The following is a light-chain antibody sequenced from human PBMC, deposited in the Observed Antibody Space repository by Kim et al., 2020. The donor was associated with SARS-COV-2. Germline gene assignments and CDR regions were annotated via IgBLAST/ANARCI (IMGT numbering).Light chain of an antibody. V-gene: IGKV3-11*01. Sequence: EIVLTQSPATLSLSPGERAILSCRASQSVGSSLAWYQQKPGQAPRLLIYDASNRATGIPARFSGSGSGTDFTLTISSLAPEDFALYFCQQRSFWLYTFGQGTKLEIK. CDR2: DAS. J-gene: IGKJ2*01. CDR1: QSVGSS. CDR3: QQRSFWLYT.